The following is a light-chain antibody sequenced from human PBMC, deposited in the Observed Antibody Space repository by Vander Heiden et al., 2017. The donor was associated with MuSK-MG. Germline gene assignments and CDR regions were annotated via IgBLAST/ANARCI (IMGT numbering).Light chain of an antibody. V-gene: IGKV1-39*01. J-gene: IGKJ1*01. CDR2: AAS. CDR3: QQGYSTPQLWT. Sequence: DIQMTQSPSSLSASVGDRVTITCRASQSISSYLNWYQQKPGKAPKLLIYAASSLQSGVPSRFSGSGSGTDFTLTISSLQPEDFATYYCQQGYSTPQLWTFGQGTKVEIK. CDR1: QSISSY.